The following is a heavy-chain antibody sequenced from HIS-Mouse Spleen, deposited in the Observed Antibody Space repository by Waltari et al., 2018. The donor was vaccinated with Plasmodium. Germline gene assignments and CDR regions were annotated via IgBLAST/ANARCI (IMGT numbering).Heavy chain of an antibody. D-gene: IGHD6-13*01. CDR2: KKQDGSEK. CDR1: GFTFSSYW. V-gene: IGHV3-7*01. CDR3: ASSWYWYFDL. Sequence: EVQLVESGGGLVQPGGSLRLSCAASGFTFSSYWMSWVRQAPGKGMGWVANKKQDGSEKYYVDSVKGRFTISRDNAKNSLYLQMNSLRAEDTAVYYCASSWYWYFDLWGRGTLVTVSS. J-gene: IGHJ2*01.